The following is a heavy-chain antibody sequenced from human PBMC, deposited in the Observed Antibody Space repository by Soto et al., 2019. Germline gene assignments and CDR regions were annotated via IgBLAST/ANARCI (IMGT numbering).Heavy chain of an antibody. Sequence: GGSLRLSCAASGFTFDDYAMHWVRQAPGKGLEWVSLISGDGGITYYADSMKGRFTISRDNSKNSRYLQMNSLRTEDTALYYCAKTYPAKDSSCYYAFDIWGQGTMVTVSS. D-gene: IGHD3-22*01. V-gene: IGHV3-43*02. CDR2: ISGDGGIT. J-gene: IGHJ3*02. CDR3: AKTYPAKDSSCYYAFDI. CDR1: GFTFDDYA.